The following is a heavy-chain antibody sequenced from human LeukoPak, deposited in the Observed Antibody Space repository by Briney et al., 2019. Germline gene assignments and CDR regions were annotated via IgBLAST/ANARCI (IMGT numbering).Heavy chain of an antibody. D-gene: IGHD3-22*01. CDR2: IYYSGST. Sequence: PSETLSLTCTVSGGSISSSSYYWGWIRQPPGKGLEWIGSIYYSGSTYYNPSLKSRVTISVDTSKNQFSLKLSSVTAADTAVYYCARAYYYASSAFDIWGQGTMVTVSS. V-gene: IGHV4-39*01. J-gene: IGHJ3*02. CDR1: GGSISSSSYY. CDR3: ARAYYYASSAFDI.